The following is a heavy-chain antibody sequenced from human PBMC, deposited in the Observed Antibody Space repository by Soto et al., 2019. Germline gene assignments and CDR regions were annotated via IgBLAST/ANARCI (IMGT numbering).Heavy chain of an antibody. Sequence: GGSLRLSCAASGFTFSSYGMHWVRQAPGKGLEWVAVIWYDGSNKYYADSVKGRFTISRDNSKNTLYLQMNSLRAEDTAVYYCARGMRTPSYQLLYSYYYYGMDVWGQGTTVTVSS. CDR3: ARGMRTPSYQLLYSYYYYGMDV. D-gene: IGHD2-2*01. CDR2: IWYDGSNK. CDR1: GFTFSSYG. J-gene: IGHJ6*02. V-gene: IGHV3-33*01.